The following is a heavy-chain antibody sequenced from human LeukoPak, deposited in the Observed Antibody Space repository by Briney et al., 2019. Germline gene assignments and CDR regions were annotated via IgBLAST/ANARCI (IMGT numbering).Heavy chain of an antibody. V-gene: IGHV3-20*04. D-gene: IGHD3-3*01. CDR3: ARTVDFWSGHWSSGKYYFDY. J-gene: IGHJ4*02. CDR2: INWNGGST. CDR1: GFTFDDYG. Sequence: QSGGSLRLSCAASGFTFDDYGVSWVRQAPGKGLEWVSGINWNGGSTGYADTVKGRFTISRDNAKNSLYLQMNSLRAEDTALYYCARTVDFWSGHWSSGKYYFDYWGQGTLVTVSS.